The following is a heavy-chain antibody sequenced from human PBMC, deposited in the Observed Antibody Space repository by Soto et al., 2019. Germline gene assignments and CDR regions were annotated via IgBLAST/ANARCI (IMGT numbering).Heavy chain of an antibody. CDR1: GFTFSSYA. D-gene: IGHD3-9*01. J-gene: IGHJ4*02. V-gene: IGHV3-23*01. CDR2: ISGSAGST. Sequence: EVQLLESGGGLVQPGGSLRLSCAASGFTFSSYAMSWVRQAPGKGLEWVSGISGSAGSTYYADSVKGRFTISRDNSKDTLYLQMNSLRPEDTAVYYCAKGVLRYFDYWGQGTLVTVSS. CDR3: AKGVLRYFDY.